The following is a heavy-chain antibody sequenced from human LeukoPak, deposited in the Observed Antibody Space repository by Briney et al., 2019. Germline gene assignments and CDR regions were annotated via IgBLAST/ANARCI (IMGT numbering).Heavy chain of an antibody. CDR3: ARQTGSGLFILP. J-gene: IGHJ4*02. Sequence: SETLSLTCTVSGGSISSSRYYWGWIRQPPGNGLEWIGSLYYSGNTYYNPSLKSQVSISIDTSKNQFSLRLTSVTAADTAVYYCARQTGSGLFILPGGQGTLVTVSS. D-gene: IGHD3/OR15-3a*01. CDR1: GGSISSSRYY. CDR2: LYYSGNT. V-gene: IGHV4-39*01.